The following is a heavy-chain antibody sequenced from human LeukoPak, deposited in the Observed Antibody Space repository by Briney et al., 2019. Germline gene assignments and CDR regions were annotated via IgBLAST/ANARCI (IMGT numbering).Heavy chain of an antibody. D-gene: IGHD3-16*01. V-gene: IGHV3-23*01. Sequence: GGSLRLSCAASGFTFSAYGMSWVRQAPGKGLEWVSLISGSGGRTYYADSVKGRFTVFRDNAKNTLYLQMNSLRAEDTAVYYCARVRWGGLYYFDYWGQGTLVTVSS. CDR2: ISGSGGRT. J-gene: IGHJ4*02. CDR3: ARVRWGGLYYFDY. CDR1: GFTFSAYG.